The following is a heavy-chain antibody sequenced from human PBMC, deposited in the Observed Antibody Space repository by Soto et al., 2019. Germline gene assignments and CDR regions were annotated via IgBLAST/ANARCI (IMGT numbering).Heavy chain of an antibody. Sequence: QVQLQESGPGLVKPSQTLSLTCTLAGGSISSEGYYWTGIRQHPGKGLEWIGDFYYSGTTSYNPSLKSRLTVSVATSNNQFSLRLSSVTAADTDMYCCARRHDILTGSDSFDVWGRGTMVTVSS. D-gene: IGHD3-9*01. CDR3: ARRHDILTGSDSFDV. J-gene: IGHJ3*01. V-gene: IGHV4-31*03. CDR1: GGSISSEGYY. CDR2: FYYSGTT.